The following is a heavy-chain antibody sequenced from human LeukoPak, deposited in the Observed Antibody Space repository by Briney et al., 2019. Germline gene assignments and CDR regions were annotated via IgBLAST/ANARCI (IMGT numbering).Heavy chain of an antibody. V-gene: IGHV3-9*01. Sequence: PGRSLRLSCAASGFTLDDYAMHWVRQPPGTGLEWVSGISWNSGTTAYADSVKGRFTISRDNAKNSLYLQMNSLRAEDTAVYYCAREGDVSYFDYWGQGTLVTVSS. J-gene: IGHJ4*02. CDR1: GFTLDDYA. CDR2: ISWNSGTT. D-gene: IGHD3-16*01. CDR3: AREGDVSYFDY.